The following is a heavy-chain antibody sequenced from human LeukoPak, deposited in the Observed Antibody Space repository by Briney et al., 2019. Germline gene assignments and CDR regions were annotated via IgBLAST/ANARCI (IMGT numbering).Heavy chain of an antibody. CDR3: ARDETLTALFDY. J-gene: IGHJ4*02. CDR2: IHHGGST. V-gene: IGHV4-39*07. CDR1: GGSISSSSYY. Sequence: SETLSLTCTVSGGSISSSSYYWGWIRQSPGKGLGWIGSIHHGGSTYYNPSLKSRVTISVDTSKNQFSLKVTSVTAADSAVYYCARDETLTALFDYWGQGTPVTVSS.